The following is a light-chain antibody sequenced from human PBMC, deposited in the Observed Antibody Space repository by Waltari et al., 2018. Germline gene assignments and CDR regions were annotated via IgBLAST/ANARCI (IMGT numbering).Light chain of an antibody. V-gene: IGLV4-69*01. CDR1: SGPSGNL. Sequence: QLVLTQSPSASASLGASVKLTCTLSSGPSGNLIAWLPKQPEKGPRYLMKVNSDGSNTKGDEIPDRFSGSSSGAERYLTISSLQSEDEADYYCQTGGHGTWVFGGGTKLTVL. J-gene: IGLJ3*02. CDR2: VNSDGSN. CDR3: QTGGHGTWV.